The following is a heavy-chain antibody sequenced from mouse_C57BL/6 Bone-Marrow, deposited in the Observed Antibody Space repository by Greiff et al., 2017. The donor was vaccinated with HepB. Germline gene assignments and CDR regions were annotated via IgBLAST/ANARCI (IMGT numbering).Heavy chain of an antibody. J-gene: IGHJ4*01. V-gene: IGHV1-55*01. CDR1: GYTFTSYW. Sequence: QVQLQQPGAELVKPGASVKMSCKASGYTFTSYWITWVKPRPGQGLEWIGDIYPGSGSTNYNEKFTSKATLTVDTSSSTAYMQLSSLTSEDSAVYYCARGSSLYYAMDYWGQGTSVTVSS. CDR2: IYPGSGST. CDR3: ARGSSLYYAMDY. D-gene: IGHD1-1*01.